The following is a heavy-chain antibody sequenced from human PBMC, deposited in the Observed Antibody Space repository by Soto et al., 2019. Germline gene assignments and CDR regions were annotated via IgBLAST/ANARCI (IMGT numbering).Heavy chain of an antibody. CDR1: GGTFSSYT. Sequence: QVQLVQSGAEVKKPGSSVKVSCKASGGTFSSYTISWVRQAPGQGLEWMGRIIPILGIANYAQKFQGRVTIPAXXSTSTAYMELSSLRSEDTAVYYCARAGYGSGSSDYWGQGTLVTVSS. D-gene: IGHD3-10*01. CDR3: ARAGYGSGSSDY. J-gene: IGHJ4*02. CDR2: IIPILGIA. V-gene: IGHV1-69*02.